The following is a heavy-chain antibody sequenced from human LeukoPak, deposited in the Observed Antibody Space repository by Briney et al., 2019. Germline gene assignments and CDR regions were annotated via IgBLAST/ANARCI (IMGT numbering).Heavy chain of an antibody. CDR2: ISGSGGST. CDR3: ARGFEWELRSFYDY. J-gene: IGHJ4*02. V-gene: IGHV3-23*01. CDR1: GFTFSSYG. Sequence: GGTLRLSCAASGFTFSSYGMSWVRQAPGKGLEWVSAISGSGGSTYYADSVKGRFTISRDNSKNTLYLQMNSLRAEDTAVYYCARGFEWELRSFYDYWGQGTLVTVSS. D-gene: IGHD1-26*01.